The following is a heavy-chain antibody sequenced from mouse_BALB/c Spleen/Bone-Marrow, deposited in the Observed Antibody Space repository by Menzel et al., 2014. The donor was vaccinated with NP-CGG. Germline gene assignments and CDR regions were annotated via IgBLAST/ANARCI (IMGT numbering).Heavy chain of an antibody. CDR3: TIRYYAMDY. J-gene: IGHJ4*01. Sequence: VMLVESGAELARPGASVKMSCQASGYAFTRYTMHWEKQRPGQGLEWIGYINPSSAYTNYNQKFKDEATLTADKSSSTAYTQLSSLTSEDSAVYYCTIRYYAMDYWGQGTSVTVSS. D-gene: IGHD1-1*01. CDR2: INPSSAYT. V-gene: IGHV1-4*01. CDR1: GYAFTRYT.